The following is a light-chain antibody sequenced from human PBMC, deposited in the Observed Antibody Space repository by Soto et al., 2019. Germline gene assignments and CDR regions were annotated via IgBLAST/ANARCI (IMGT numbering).Light chain of an antibody. J-gene: IGLJ2*01. V-gene: IGLV2-14*01. CDR3: SSYTSSIL. Sequence: QSALTQPASVSGSPGQSITISCTGTSSDVGGYNYVSWYQQHPGKAPKLMIYDVSNRPSGVSYRFSGSKSGNTASLTISGLQAEDEADYYCSSYTSSILFGGGTKLTVL. CDR2: DVS. CDR1: SSDVGGYNY.